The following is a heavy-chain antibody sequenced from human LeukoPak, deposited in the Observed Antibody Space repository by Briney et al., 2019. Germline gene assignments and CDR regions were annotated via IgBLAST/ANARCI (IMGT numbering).Heavy chain of an antibody. CDR3: ARGRRSSGYYYMDV. CDR1: GGSFSGYY. Sequence: SETLSLTCAVYGGSFSGYYWSWIRQPPGKGLEWIGEINHSGSTNYNPSLKSRVTISVDTSKNQFSLKLSSVTAADTAVYYCARGRRSSGYYYMDVWGKGTTVTVSS. V-gene: IGHV4-34*01. D-gene: IGHD1-26*01. J-gene: IGHJ6*03. CDR2: INHSGST.